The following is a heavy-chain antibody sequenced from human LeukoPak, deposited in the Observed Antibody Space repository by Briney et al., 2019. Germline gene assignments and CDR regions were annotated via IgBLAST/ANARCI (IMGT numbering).Heavy chain of an antibody. D-gene: IGHD3-3*01. CDR3: AKGTWYYDFWSGYLSSPHNWFDP. V-gene: IGHV3-33*06. CDR2: IWYGGSNK. CDR1: GFTFSSYG. Sequence: GRSLRLSCAASGFTFSSYGMHWVRQAPGKGLEWVAVIWYGGSNKYYADSVKGRFTISRDNSKNTLYLQMNSLRAEDTAVYYCAKGTWYYDFWSGYLSSPHNWFDPWGQGTLVTVSS. J-gene: IGHJ5*02.